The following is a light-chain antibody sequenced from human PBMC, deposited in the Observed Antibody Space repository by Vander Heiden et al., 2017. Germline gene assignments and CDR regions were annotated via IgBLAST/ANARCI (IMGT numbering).Light chain of an antibody. Sequence: DIQLTQSPSFLSASVGDRVTITCRASQGIRGYLAWYQQKPGKAPELLIHTASTLQGGVPSRFSGSGSGTEFTLTISSLQPEDFATYYCQQLNNYPITFGGGTKVEIK. V-gene: IGKV1-9*01. CDR2: TAS. J-gene: IGKJ4*01. CDR3: QQLNNYPIT. CDR1: QGIRGY.